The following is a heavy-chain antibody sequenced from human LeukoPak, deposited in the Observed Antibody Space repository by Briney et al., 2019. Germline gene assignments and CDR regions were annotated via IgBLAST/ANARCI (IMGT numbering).Heavy chain of an antibody. CDR2: INHSGST. CDR3: ARLRYCTNGVCP. D-gene: IGHD2-8*01. J-gene: IGHJ5*02. V-gene: IGHV4-34*01. Sequence: SEALSLTCAVYGGSFSGYYWSWIRQPPGKGLEWIGEINHSGSTNYNPSLKSRVTISVDTSKNQFSLKLSSVTAADTAVYYCARLRYCTNGVCPWGQGTLVTVSS. CDR1: GGSFSGYY.